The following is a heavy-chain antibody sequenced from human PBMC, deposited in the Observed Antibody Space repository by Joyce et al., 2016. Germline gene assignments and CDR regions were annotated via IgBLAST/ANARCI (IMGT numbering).Heavy chain of an antibody. Sequence: QVQLVESGGGVVQPGRSLLLSCAASGFTFSNYGMPWVRQAPGKGLEWVAVIANDGNKKYYADSVKGRFTISRDNSKNTLYLQMNSLRAEDTAVYYCAKRYDYVDYWGQGTLVTVSS. V-gene: IGHV3-30*18. CDR2: IANDGNKK. D-gene: IGHD3-16*01. CDR1: GFTFSNYG. CDR3: AKRYDYVDY. J-gene: IGHJ4*02.